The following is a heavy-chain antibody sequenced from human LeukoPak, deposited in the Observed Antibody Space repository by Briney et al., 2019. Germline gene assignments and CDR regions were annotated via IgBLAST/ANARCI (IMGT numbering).Heavy chain of an antibody. Sequence: GGSLRLSCAASGFVVSSNYMNWVRQAPGKGLEWVSFIHNDGNTFYADSVRGRFTISRDNSKNTLYLQMNSLRAEDTAVYYCARETPGDGYFDNWGQGTLVTVSS. CDR2: IHNDGNT. CDR1: GFVVSSNY. D-gene: IGHD7-27*01. CDR3: ARETPGDGYFDN. V-gene: IGHV3-53*01. J-gene: IGHJ4*02.